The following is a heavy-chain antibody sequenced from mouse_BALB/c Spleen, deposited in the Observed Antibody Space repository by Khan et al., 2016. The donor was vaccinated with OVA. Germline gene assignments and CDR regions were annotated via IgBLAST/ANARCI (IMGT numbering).Heavy chain of an antibody. J-gene: IGHJ2*01. CDR3: ARIKKIVATYFDY. D-gene: IGHD1-1*01. Sequence: LQQSGAELVKAGASVKMSCKASGYTFTSYWMHWVKQRLGQGLEWFAETNPTNGRTYYNETFKSKATLTVDKSSSTAYMLLSGPTFEDSGVYYWARIKKIVATYFDYGGQGTTLTVSS. CDR1: GYTFTSYW. CDR2: TNPTNGRT. V-gene: IGHV1S81*02.